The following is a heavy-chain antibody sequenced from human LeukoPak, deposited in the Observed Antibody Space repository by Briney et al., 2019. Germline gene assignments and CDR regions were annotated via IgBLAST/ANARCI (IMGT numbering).Heavy chain of an antibody. V-gene: IGHV1-18*01. J-gene: IGHJ5*02. CDR3: AREVGYYDSSGYYFPWFDP. Sequence: VSLKCSCKASGYTFTRYVISWVRQAPGQGRGWRGWISAYNGNTNYAQKVQGRVTMTTATSTSTAYMELRSLRSDDTAVYYCAREVGYYDSSGYYFPWFDPWGQGTLVTVSS. CDR1: GYTFTRYV. CDR2: ISAYNGNT. D-gene: IGHD3-22*01.